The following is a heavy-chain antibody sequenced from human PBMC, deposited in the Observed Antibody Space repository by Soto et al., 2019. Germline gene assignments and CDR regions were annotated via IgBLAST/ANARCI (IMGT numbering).Heavy chain of an antibody. CDR1: GFTFSSYW. Sequence: VSLRLSCAASGFTFSSYWMHWVRQAPGKGLVWVSRMNEDGGTTDYADSVKGRFTISRDNAKNTLYLQMNSLRVEDKAVYYCASDLSGRADVWGQGTTVTVSS. V-gene: IGHV3-74*01. CDR2: MNEDGGTT. J-gene: IGHJ6*02. CDR3: ASDLSGRADV. D-gene: IGHD3-10*01.